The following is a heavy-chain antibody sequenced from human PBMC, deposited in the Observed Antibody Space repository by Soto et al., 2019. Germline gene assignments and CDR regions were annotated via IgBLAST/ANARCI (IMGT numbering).Heavy chain of an antibody. CDR1: GGSISSYY. J-gene: IGHJ4*02. Sequence: PSETLSLTCTVSGGSISSYYWSWIRQPPGKGLEWIGYIYYSGSTNYNPSLKSRVTISVDTSKNQFSLKLGSVTAADTAVYYCARGHVTMVRGVSYYFDYWGQGTLVTVSS. CDR2: IYYSGST. D-gene: IGHD3-10*01. CDR3: ARGHVTMVRGVSYYFDY. V-gene: IGHV4-59*01.